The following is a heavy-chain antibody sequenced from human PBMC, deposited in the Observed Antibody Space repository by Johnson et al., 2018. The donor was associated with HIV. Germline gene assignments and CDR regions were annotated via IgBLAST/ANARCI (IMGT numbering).Heavy chain of an antibody. CDR2: INWNGAIT. CDR3: ARDKSGSYRGAFDI. Sequence: MLLVESGGGVVQPGGSLRLSCAASGFTFSHYWMHWVRQVPGKGLEWVSGINWNGAITGYAGSVKGRFIISRDNAKNSLYLQMNTLRAEDTALYYCARDKSGSYRGAFDIWGQGTMVTVSS. J-gene: IGHJ3*02. CDR1: GFTFSHYW. V-gene: IGHV3-20*04. D-gene: IGHD1-26*01.